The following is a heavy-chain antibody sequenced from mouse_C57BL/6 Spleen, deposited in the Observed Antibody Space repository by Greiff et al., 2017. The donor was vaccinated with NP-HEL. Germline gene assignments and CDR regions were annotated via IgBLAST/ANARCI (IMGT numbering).Heavy chain of an antibody. CDR2: IRLKSDNYAT. V-gene: IGHV6-3*01. CDR3: TGRVSAYYPYYFDY. Sequence: EVKLMESGGGLVQPGGSMKLSCVASGFTFSNYWMNWVRQSPEKGLEWVAQIRLKSDNYATHYAESVKGRFTISRDDSKSSVYLQMNNLRAEDTGIYYCTGRVSAYYPYYFDYWGQGTTLTVSS. CDR1: GFTFSNYW. J-gene: IGHJ2*01. D-gene: IGHD2-10*01.